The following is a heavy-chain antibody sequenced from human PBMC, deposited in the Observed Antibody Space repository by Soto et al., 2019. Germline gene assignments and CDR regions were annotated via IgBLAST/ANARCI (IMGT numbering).Heavy chain of an antibody. CDR1: GFTFSRFD. CDR2: ISLGGGST. V-gene: IGHV3-23*01. D-gene: IGHD2-15*01. CDR3: AKTVSIAVVAAPNFDT. J-gene: IGHJ4*02. Sequence: EVQLLESGGGLVQPGGSLRLSCAASGFTFSRFDMSWVRQAPGKGLQWVAGISLGGGSTYYTDSVKGRFTISRDNSENTLYLQMNSLRGEDTAVYYCAKTVSIAVVAAPNFDTWGQGALVTVS.